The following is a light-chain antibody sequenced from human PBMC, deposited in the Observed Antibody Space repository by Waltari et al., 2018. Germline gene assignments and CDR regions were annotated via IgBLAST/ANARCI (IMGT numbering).Light chain of an antibody. Sequence: QLVLTQSPSASASLGASVKLTCTLSSGHSSNILAWLQQQPGKCPRYVMTVNSDGSHSKGDEMPQRVSCSSSGAVRYLTSSSLQSEDEADYYCKTGGHGTWVVGGGTKLTVL. CDR1: SGHSSNI. J-gene: IGLJ3*02. CDR3: KTGGHGTWV. CDR2: VNSDGSH. V-gene: IGLV4-69*01.